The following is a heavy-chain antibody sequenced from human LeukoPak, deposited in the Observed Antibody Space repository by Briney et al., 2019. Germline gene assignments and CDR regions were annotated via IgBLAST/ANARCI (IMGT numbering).Heavy chain of an antibody. D-gene: IGHD3-9*01. CDR3: AREGLYDILTGYYPSAFDI. CDR1: GGSISSYY. CDR2: IYYSGST. Sequence: PSETLSLTCTVSGGSISSYYWSWIRQPPGKGLEWIGYIYYSGSTNYNPSLKSRVTISVDTSKNQFSLKLSSVTAADTAVYYCAREGLYDILTGYYPSAFDIWGQGTMVTVSS. V-gene: IGHV4-59*01. J-gene: IGHJ3*02.